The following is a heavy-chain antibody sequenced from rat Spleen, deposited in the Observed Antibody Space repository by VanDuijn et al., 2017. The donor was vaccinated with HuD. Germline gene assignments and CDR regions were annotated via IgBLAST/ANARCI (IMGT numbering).Heavy chain of an antibody. CDR2: ITNTSHST. J-gene: IGHJ3*01. CDR1: GFTFNNYW. V-gene: IGHV5-31*01. CDR3: TARFDWFAY. Sequence: EVQLVESGGGLVQPGRSLKLSCVASGFTFNNYWMTWIRQAPGKGLEWVASITNTSHSTYYPDSVKGRFTISRDNAKTTLYLPMNSLRSEDTATYYCTARFDWFAYWGQGTLLTVSS.